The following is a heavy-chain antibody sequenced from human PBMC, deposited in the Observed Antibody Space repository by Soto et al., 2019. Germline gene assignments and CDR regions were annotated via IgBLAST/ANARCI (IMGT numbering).Heavy chain of an antibody. CDR1: GFIFENFG. CDR2: ISGSGFKK. J-gene: IGHJ5*02. Sequence: GSLRLSCAASGFIFENFGMSWVRQAPGKGLEWISSISGSGFKKYYADSVKGRFTISRDNSKSTVYLELNNLSAEDTAVYHCAKNQGVELVPLATVDWFDPWGQGPVVTVST. D-gene: IGHD1-26*01. CDR3: AKNQGVELVPLATVDWFDP. V-gene: IGHV3-23*01.